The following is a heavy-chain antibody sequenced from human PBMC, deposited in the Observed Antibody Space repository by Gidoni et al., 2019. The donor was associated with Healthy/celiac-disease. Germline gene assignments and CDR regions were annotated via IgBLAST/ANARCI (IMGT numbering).Heavy chain of an antibody. CDR2: INHSGST. CDR1: GGSFSGYY. J-gene: IGHJ6*03. V-gene: IGHV4-34*01. D-gene: IGHD5-18*01. CDR3: ARGPYGYGAYYYYYMDV. Sequence: QVQLQQWGAGLLKPSETLSLTCAVYGGSFSGYYWSWIRQPPGKGLEWIGEINHSGSTNYNPSLKSRVTISVDTSKNQFSLKLSSVTAADTAVYYCARGPYGYGAYYYYYMDVWGKGTTVTVSS.